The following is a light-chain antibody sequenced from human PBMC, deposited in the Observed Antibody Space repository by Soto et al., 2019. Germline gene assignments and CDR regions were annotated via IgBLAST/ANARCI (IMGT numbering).Light chain of an antibody. Sequence: DIQMTQSPSTLSASVGDRVTITCRASQSISSWLAWYQQKPGKAPKLLIYDASSLESGVPSRFNGSGSGTEFTLTISSLQPDDFATYYCQQYNSYSLDTFGQGTKLEIK. J-gene: IGKJ2*01. CDR3: QQYNSYSLDT. CDR2: DAS. V-gene: IGKV1-5*01. CDR1: QSISSW.